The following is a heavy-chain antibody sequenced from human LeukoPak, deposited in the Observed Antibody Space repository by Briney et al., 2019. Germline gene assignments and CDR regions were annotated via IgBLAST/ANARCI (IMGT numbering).Heavy chain of an antibody. CDR3: ARKRYYGSGSYYTFYYYYYMDV. CDR1: GFTFSSYG. CDR2: IRYDGSNK. V-gene: IGHV3-30*02. D-gene: IGHD3-10*01. Sequence: GGSLRLSCAASGFTFSSYGMHWVSQAPGKGLEWVAFIRYDGSNKYYADSVKGRFTISRDNSKNTLYLQMNSLRAEDTALYYCARKRYYGSGSYYTFYYYYYMDVWGKGTTVTVSS. J-gene: IGHJ6*03.